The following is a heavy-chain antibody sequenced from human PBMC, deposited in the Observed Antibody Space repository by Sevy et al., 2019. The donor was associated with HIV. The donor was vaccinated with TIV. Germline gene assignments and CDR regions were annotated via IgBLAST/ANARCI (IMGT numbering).Heavy chain of an antibody. CDR1: GGSISSGGYY. J-gene: IGHJ4*02. CDR3: ASKNLGDNYYDSSGYSDY. Sequence: SETLSLTCTVSGGSISSGGYYWSWIRQHPGKGLEWIGYIYYSGSTYYNPSLKSRVPISVDTSKNQFSLKLSSVTAADTAVYYCASKNLGDNYYDSSGYSDYWGQGTLVTVSS. CDR2: IYYSGST. V-gene: IGHV4-31*03. D-gene: IGHD3-22*01.